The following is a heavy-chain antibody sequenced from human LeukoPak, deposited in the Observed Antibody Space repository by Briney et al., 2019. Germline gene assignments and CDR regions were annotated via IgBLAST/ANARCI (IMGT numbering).Heavy chain of an antibody. CDR2: ISAYNGNT. Sequence: GASVKVSCKASGYTFTSYGISWVRQAPGQGLEWMGWISAYNGNTNYAQKLQGRVTMTTDTSTSTAYVELRSLRSDDTAVYYCARDVGYCSSTSCYYWFDPWGQGTLVTVSS. CDR3: ARDVGYCSSTSCYYWFDP. CDR1: GYTFTSYG. J-gene: IGHJ5*02. D-gene: IGHD2-2*01. V-gene: IGHV1-18*01.